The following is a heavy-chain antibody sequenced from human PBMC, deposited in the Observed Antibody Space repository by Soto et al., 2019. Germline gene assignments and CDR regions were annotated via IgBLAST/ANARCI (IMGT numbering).Heavy chain of an antibody. Sequence: PGGSLRLSCAGSGFTLTRSAVSWVRQAPGKGLEWVSGISAGGGGTYYADSVKGRFTISRDVAENTVYLQMNGLRVEDTAVYYCAKDVGQWVKTFDYWGHGTLVTVSS. CDR3: AKDVGQWVKTFDY. CDR1: GFTLTRSA. CDR2: ISAGGGGT. V-gene: IGHV3-23*01. D-gene: IGHD6-19*01. J-gene: IGHJ4*01.